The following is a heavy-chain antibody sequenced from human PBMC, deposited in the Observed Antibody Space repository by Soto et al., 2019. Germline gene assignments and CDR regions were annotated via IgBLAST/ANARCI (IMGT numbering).Heavy chain of an antibody. V-gene: IGHV3-23*01. Sequence: GESLRLSCAASGFTFRNYAMSWVRQTAGKGPEWVSAISGTNGQTYYAASVKGRFTVSRDNSNNTLFLQMNSLTVEDTAVYFCAKGSLQQRVSPFDSWGQGTLVTVSS. CDR3: AKGSLQQRVSPFDS. J-gene: IGHJ4*02. D-gene: IGHD6-13*01. CDR1: GFTFRNYA. CDR2: ISGTNGQT.